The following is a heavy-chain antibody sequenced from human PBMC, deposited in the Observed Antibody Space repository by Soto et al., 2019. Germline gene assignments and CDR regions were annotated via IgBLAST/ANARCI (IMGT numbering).Heavy chain of an antibody. V-gene: IGHV1-69*06. J-gene: IGHJ2*01. D-gene: IGHD3-22*01. CDR3: ASTKYDSSAYYYWYLGL. CDR2: IIPIFGTA. CDR1: EDTFRNYA. Sequence: QVQLVQSGPEVKRPGSSVKISCKASEDTFRNYAISWVRQAPGQGLEWMGGIIPIFGTANYAQKCQGRVTITADTSANTVYLELSSLRSEDTAVYYCASTKYDSSAYYYWYLGLWGRGTLVTVSS.